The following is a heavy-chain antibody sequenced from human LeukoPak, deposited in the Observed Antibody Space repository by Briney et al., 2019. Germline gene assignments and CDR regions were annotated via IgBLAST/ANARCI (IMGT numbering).Heavy chain of an antibody. V-gene: IGHV4-59*08. Sequence: SETLSLTCAVSGGSINSHYWGWIRQPPGKGLQWIGDIYYTGKINYNPSLKSRVTITLDTSKDHLSLNLTSVLAADTAIYYCARRDTGWNYFDYWGQGILVTVSS. J-gene: IGHJ4*02. D-gene: IGHD6-19*01. CDR1: GGSINSHY. CDR3: ARRDTGWNYFDY. CDR2: IYYTGKI.